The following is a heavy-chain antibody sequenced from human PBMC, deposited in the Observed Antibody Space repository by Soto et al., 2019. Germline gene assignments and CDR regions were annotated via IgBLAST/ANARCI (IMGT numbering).Heavy chain of an antibody. D-gene: IGHD2-2*01. Sequence: SETLSLTCTVSGGSISSGGYYWSWIRQHPGKGLEWIGYIYYSGSTYYNPSLKSRVTISVDTSKNQFSLKLSSVTAADTAVYYCARDTPQGSTSCPGGLCRNWFDPWGQGTLVTVSS. J-gene: IGHJ5*02. CDR3: ARDTPQGSTSCPGGLCRNWFDP. V-gene: IGHV4-31*03. CDR1: GGSISSGGYY. CDR2: IYYSGST.